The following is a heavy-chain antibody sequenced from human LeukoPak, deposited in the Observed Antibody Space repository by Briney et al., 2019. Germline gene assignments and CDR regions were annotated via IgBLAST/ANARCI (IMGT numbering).Heavy chain of an antibody. V-gene: IGHV3-66*01. CDR3: ESSREATSNWFVY. CDR2: IYSGGNT. D-gene: IGHD2-2*01. CDR1: GFTVSSSY. J-gene: IGHJ5*01. Sequence: GGSLRLSCAASGFTVSSSYMTRVRQAPGKGLEWVSIIYSGGNTYYADSVQGRSTISRDNSKNTLYLQMNSLRAEDTAVYHCESSREATSNWFVYWGQGTLVTVSS.